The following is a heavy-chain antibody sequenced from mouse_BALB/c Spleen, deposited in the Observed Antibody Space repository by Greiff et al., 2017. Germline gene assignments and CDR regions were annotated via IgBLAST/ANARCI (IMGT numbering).Heavy chain of an antibody. J-gene: IGHJ2*01. D-gene: IGHD4-1*02. CDR3: ARHSQLGFDY. Sequence: EVQLVESGGDLVKPGGSLKLSCAASGFTFSSYGMSWVRQTPDKRLEWVATISSGGSYTYYPDSVKGRFTISRDNAKNTLYLQMSSLKSEDTAMYYCARHSQLGFDYWGQGTTLTVSS. V-gene: IGHV5-6*01. CDR2: ISSGGSYT. CDR1: GFTFSSYG.